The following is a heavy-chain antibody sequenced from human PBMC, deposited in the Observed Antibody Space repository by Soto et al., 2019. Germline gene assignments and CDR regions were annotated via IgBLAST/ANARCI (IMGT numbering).Heavy chain of an antibody. Sequence: SETLSLTCTVSGGSISSYYWSWIRQPPGKGLEWIGYIYYSGSTNYNPSLKSRVTISVDTSKNQFSLKLSSVTAADTAVYYCARAMRYYDFWSGYFLGLDPWGQGTLVTVSS. CDR1: GGSISSYY. D-gene: IGHD3-3*01. J-gene: IGHJ5*02. V-gene: IGHV4-59*01. CDR2: IYYSGST. CDR3: ARAMRYYDFWSGYFLGLDP.